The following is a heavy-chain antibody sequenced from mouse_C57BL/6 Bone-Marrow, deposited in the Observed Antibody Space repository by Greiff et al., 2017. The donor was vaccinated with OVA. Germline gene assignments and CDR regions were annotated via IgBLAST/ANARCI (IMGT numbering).Heavy chain of an antibody. Sequence: EVHLVESGGGLVKPGGSLKLSCAASGFTFSSYAMPWVRQTPEKRLEWVATISDGGSYTYYPDNVKGRFTISRDNAKNNLYLQMSHLKSEDTAMYYCARIYDGYFAWFAYWGQGTLVTVSA. V-gene: IGHV5-4*01. CDR2: ISDGGSYT. J-gene: IGHJ3*01. D-gene: IGHD2-3*01. CDR3: ARIYDGYFAWFAY. CDR1: GFTFSSYA.